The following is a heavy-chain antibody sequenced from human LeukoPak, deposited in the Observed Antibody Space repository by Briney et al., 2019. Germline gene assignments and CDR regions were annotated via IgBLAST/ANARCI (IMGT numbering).Heavy chain of an antibody. J-gene: IGHJ4*02. D-gene: IGHD3-22*01. V-gene: IGHV4-34*01. CDR3: ARVRDSSDLDY. Sequence: SETLSLICAVYGGSFSGYYWSWLRQPPGKGLELIGEINHSVSTNDNPSLKSRVTISVDTSKNQFSLKLSSVTAADTAVYYCARVRDSSDLDYWGQGTLVTVSS. CDR1: GGSFSGYY. CDR2: INHSVST.